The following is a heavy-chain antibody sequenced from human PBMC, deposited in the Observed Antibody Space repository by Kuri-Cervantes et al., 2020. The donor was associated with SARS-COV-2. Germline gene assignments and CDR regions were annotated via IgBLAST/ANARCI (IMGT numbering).Heavy chain of an antibody. CDR2: MNPNSGNT. CDR3: ARAVYSSCWYNFDY. J-gene: IGHJ4*02. D-gene: IGHD6-19*01. V-gene: IGHV1-8*01. CDR1: GYTFTSYD. Sequence: ASVKVSCKASGYTFTSYDINWVRQATGQGLEWMGWMNPNSGNTGYAQKFQGRVTMTRNTSISTAYMELRSLRSDDTAVYYCARAVYSSCWYNFDYWGQGTLVTVSS.